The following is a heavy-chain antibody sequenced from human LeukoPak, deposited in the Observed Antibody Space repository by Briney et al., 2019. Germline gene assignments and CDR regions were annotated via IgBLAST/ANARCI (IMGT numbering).Heavy chain of an antibody. CDR1: GFTFSSYA. J-gene: IGHJ4*02. D-gene: IGHD3-9*01. Sequence: PGGSLRLSCAASGFTFSSYAMHWVRQAPGKGLEWVAVISYDGSNKYYADSVKGRFTISRDNSKNTLYLQMNSLRAEDTAVYYCASPPPYYDILTGPDYWGQGTLVTVSS. CDR3: ASPPPYYDILTGPDY. CDR2: ISYDGSNK. V-gene: IGHV3-30-3*01.